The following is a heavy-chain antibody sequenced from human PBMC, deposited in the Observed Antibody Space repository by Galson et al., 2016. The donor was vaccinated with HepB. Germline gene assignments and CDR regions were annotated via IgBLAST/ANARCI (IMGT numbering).Heavy chain of an antibody. CDR2: INTDGSST. CDR3: TRVHREGIAAAGFQI. Sequence: SLSLSCAASGFPFSKYWMHWVRQAPGKGLVWVSRINTDGSSTPYADSVKGRFTISGDNAKNTLYLQMNSLRAEDTALYYCTRVHREGIAAAGFQIWGQGTLVTVSS. V-gene: IGHV3-74*01. J-gene: IGHJ4*02. D-gene: IGHD6-13*01. CDR1: GFPFSKYW.